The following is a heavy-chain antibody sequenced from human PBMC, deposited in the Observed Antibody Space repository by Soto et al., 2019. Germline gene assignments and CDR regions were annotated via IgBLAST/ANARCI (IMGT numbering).Heavy chain of an antibody. CDR2: IVVGSGNT. CDR3: AADPYYDSSGYMYPLPDY. D-gene: IGHD3-22*01. J-gene: IGHJ4*02. CDR1: GFTFTSSA. V-gene: IGHV1-58*01. Sequence: SVKVSCKASGFTFTSSAVQWVRQARGQRLEWIGWIVVGSGNTNYAQKFQERVTITRDMSTSTAYMELSSLRSEDTAVYYCAADPYYDSSGYMYPLPDYWGQGTLVTVSS.